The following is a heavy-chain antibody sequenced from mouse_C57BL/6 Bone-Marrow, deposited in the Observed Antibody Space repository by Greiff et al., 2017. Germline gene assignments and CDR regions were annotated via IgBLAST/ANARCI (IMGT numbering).Heavy chain of an antibody. J-gene: IGHJ2*01. V-gene: IGHV1-76*01. CDR3: ARASYYGLDY. CDR1: GYTFTDYY. CDR2: IYPGSGNT. Sequence: VQLQQSGAELVRPGASVKLSCKASGYTFTDYYINWVKQRPGQGLEWIARIYPGSGNTYYNEKFKGKATLTAEKSSSTAYMQLSSLTSEDSAVYFCARASYYGLDYWGKGTTLTVSS. D-gene: IGHD1-1*01.